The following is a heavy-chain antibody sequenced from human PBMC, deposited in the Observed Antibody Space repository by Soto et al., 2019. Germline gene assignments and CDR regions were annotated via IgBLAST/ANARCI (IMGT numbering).Heavy chain of an antibody. D-gene: IGHD2-2*01. Sequence: QVQLVQSGAEVKKPGASVKVSCKASGYTFTNYAMHWVRQAPGQRLEWMGWINTGNGDTKYSQKFQGRATITRDTAAITDYMELSSLRSEDTAVYYCARNPDCSSTSCPNWYFDLWGRGTLVTVSS. CDR2: INTGNGDT. J-gene: IGHJ2*01. V-gene: IGHV1-3*04. CDR1: GYTFTNYA. CDR3: ARNPDCSSTSCPNWYFDL.